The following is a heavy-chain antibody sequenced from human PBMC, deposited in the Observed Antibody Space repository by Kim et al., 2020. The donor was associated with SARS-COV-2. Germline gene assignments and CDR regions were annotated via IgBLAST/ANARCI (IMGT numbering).Heavy chain of an antibody. CDR1: GFTFDDYA. J-gene: IGHJ4*02. D-gene: IGHD3-3*01. CDR3: AKDPGYDFWSGYYGFDY. CDR2: ISWNSGSI. Sequence: GGSLRLSCAASGFTFDDYAMHWVRQAPGKGLEWVSGISWNSGSIGYADSVKGRFTISRDNAKNSLYLQMNSLRAEDTALYYCAKDPGYDFWSGYYGFDYWGQGTLVTVSS. V-gene: IGHV3-9*01.